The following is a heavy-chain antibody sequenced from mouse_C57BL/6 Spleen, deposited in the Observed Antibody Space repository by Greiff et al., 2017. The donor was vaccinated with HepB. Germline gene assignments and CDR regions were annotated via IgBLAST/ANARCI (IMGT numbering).Heavy chain of an antibody. CDR2: IYPGDGDT. CDR3: ARGGYDLAGSFGY. D-gene: IGHD2-2*01. J-gene: IGHJ2*01. V-gene: IGHV1-82*01. Sequence: VQLQQSGPELVKPGASVKISCKASGYAFSSSWMNWVKQRPGKGLEWIGRIYPGDGDTNYNGKFKGKATLTADKSSSTAYMQLSSLTSEDSAVYFCARGGYDLAGSFGYWGQGTTLTVSS. CDR1: GYAFSSSW.